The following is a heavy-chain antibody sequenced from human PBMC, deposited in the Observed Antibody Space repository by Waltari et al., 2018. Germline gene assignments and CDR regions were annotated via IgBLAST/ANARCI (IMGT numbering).Heavy chain of an antibody. V-gene: IGHV3-7*01. J-gene: IGHJ3*02. CDR1: GFPLSNYW. D-gene: IGHD3-22*01. Sequence: EVQLVESGGGLVQPGGSLRLSCAASGFPLSNYWMSWVRQAPGKGPEWVANIMTDGREEYYVDSVRGRFTISRDNAKNSLYLQMNSLRPEDMAVYYCVRDQWFAFDIWGQGTMVTVSS. CDR3: VRDQWFAFDI. CDR2: IMTDGREE.